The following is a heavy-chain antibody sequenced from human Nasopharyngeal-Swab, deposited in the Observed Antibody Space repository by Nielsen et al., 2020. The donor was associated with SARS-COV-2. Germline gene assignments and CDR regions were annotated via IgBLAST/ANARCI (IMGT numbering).Heavy chain of an antibody. CDR2: ISSSGTTK. Sequence: RQAPGKGPEWVSNISSSGTTKYYAGSVKGRFTISRDNAENSLFLQMNSLRAEDTAVYYCARSPDVFDIWGQGTMVTVSS. V-gene: IGHV3-11*04. J-gene: IGHJ3*02. CDR3: ARSPDVFDI.